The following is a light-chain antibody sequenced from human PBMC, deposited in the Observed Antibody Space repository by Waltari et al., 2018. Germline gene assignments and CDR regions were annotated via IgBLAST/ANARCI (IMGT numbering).Light chain of an antibody. CDR3: QVWNSGSTHMV. J-gene: IGLJ2*01. Sequence: SYVLTQPPSVSVAPGQTASITCGGNNIGSESVHWYQQKPGQAPVLVVYDDSDRPSGNPERFSGSNSGNTATLTSSRVEAGDEADYYCQVWNSGSTHMVFGGGTKLTVL. CDR2: DDS. CDR1: NIGSES. V-gene: IGLV3-21*02.